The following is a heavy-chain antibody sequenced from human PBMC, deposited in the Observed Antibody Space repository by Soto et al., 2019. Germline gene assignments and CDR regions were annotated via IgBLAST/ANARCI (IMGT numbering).Heavy chain of an antibody. J-gene: IGHJ3*02. Sequence: PGGSLRLSCAASGFTFSSYSMNWVRQAPGKGLEWVSYISSSSSTIYYADSVKGRFTISRDNAKNSLYLQMNSLRDEDTAVYYCARDRLRYYYDSSGYWAGAFDIWGQGTMVTVSS. V-gene: IGHV3-48*02. D-gene: IGHD3-22*01. CDR1: GFTFSSYS. CDR3: ARDRLRYYYDSSGYWAGAFDI. CDR2: ISSSSSTI.